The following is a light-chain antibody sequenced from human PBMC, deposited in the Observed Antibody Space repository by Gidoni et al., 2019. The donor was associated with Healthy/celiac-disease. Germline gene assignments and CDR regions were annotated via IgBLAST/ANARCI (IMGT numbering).Light chain of an antibody. CDR3: QQYGSSPRT. Sequence: IVSTQSPGTLSFSPGERATLSCRASQSVSSSYLAWYQQKPGQAHRLLSYGASSRATGIPNRFSGSGSGTDFTLTISRLAHEDFAVYYCQQYGSSPRTFGQGTKVEIK. V-gene: IGKV3-20*01. CDR1: QSVSSSY. J-gene: IGKJ1*01. CDR2: GAS.